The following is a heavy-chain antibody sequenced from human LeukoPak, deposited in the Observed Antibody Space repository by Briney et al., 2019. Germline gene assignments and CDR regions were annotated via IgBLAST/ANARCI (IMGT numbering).Heavy chain of an antibody. J-gene: IGHJ3*02. CDR2: IYSGGST. D-gene: IGHD5-12*01. CDR3: ARSGYSGYDSDAFDI. CDR1: GFTVSSNY. Sequence: GGSLRLSCAASGFTVSSNYMSWVRQAPGKGLEWVSVIYSGGSTYYADSVKGRFTISRDNSKNTLYLQMNSLRAEDTAVYYCARSGYSGYDSDAFDIWGQGTMVTVSS. V-gene: IGHV3-66*01.